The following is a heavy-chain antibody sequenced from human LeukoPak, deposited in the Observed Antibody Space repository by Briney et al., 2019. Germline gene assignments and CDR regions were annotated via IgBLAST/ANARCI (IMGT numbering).Heavy chain of an antibody. V-gene: IGHV3-23*01. D-gene: IGHD3-22*01. Sequence: GGSLRLSCTASGFTFSSHAMSWVRQAPGKGLEWVSALSGSGGSTYYADSVKGRFTISRDNAKNSLFLQMNSLRAEDTAVYYCARGKWLDYWGQGTLVTVSS. CDR2: LSGSGGST. J-gene: IGHJ4*02. CDR1: GFTFSSHA. CDR3: ARGKWLDY.